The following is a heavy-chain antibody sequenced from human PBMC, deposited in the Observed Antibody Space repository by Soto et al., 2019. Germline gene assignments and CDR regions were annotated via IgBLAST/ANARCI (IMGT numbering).Heavy chain of an antibody. J-gene: IGHJ6*02. CDR1: GNSFSSYS. CDR2: FDAGNRIT. V-gene: IGHV1-3*01. D-gene: IGHD3-22*01. CDR3: ARGGYYDSSGSRNYHYYGMNV. Sequence: ASVKVSCKASGNSFSSYSLHWVRQAPGESLEWMGWFDAGNRITKFSQKFQGRITITRDTSASTAYMEVSSLRSDDTAIYFCARGGYYDSSGSRNYHYYGMNVWGQGTTVTVSS.